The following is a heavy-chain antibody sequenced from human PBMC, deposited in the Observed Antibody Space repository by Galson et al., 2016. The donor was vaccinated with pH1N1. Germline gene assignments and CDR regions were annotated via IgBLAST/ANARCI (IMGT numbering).Heavy chain of an antibody. V-gene: IGHV1-18*01. CDR1: GYTFDMFG. CDR3: ARDTKIEGVTTGWFDP. D-gene: IGHD3-10*01. Sequence: SVKVSCKASGYTFDMFGISWVRQAPGQGLQWMGWINPYVGNTNYAQKFQGRVTLTTDTSTSTAYLELSSLRSDDTAIYYCARDTKIEGVTTGWFDPWGQGTLVTVSS. J-gene: IGHJ5*02. CDR2: INPYVGNT.